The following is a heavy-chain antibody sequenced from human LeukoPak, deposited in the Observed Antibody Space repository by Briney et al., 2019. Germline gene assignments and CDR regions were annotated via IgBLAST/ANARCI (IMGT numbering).Heavy chain of an antibody. Sequence: PGGSLRLSCAASGITFSNSWMCWVRQAPGKGLEWVANIKEDGSEKYYVNSVKGRFTISRDNAKNSLYLQMNSLRAEDTAVYYCARGGGSGSYYKRELDYWGQGTLVNVSS. CDR3: ARGGGSGSYYKRELDY. J-gene: IGHJ4*02. D-gene: IGHD3-10*01. CDR1: GITFSNSW. V-gene: IGHV3-7*01. CDR2: IKEDGSEK.